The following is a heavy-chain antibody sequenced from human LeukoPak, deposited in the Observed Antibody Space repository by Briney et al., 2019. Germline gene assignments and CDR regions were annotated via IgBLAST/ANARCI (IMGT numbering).Heavy chain of an antibody. Sequence: GGSLRLSCVVSGFTVSNYWMHWVRQAPGKGLVWVSRINSDGSSTSYADSVKGRFTISRDNAKNTLYLQMNSLRAEDTAVYYCARDPFSSTSCPIDYWGQGTLVTVSS. CDR1: GFTVSNYW. CDR2: INSDGSST. CDR3: ARDPFSSTSCPIDY. V-gene: IGHV3-74*01. D-gene: IGHD2-2*01. J-gene: IGHJ4*02.